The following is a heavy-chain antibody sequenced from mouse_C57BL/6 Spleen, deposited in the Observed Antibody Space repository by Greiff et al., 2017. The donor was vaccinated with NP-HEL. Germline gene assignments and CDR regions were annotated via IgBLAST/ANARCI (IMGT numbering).Heavy chain of an antibody. J-gene: IGHJ2*01. V-gene: IGHV1-85*01. D-gene: IGHD1-1*01. CDR1: GYTFTSYD. CDR3: ARSLYYYGSSPYYFDY. CDR2: IYPRDGST. Sequence: QVQLQQSGPELVKPGASVKLSCKASGYTFTSYDINWVKPRPGQGLEWIGWIYPRDGSTKYNEKFKGKATLTVDTSSSTAYLELHSLTSEDSAVYFCARSLYYYGSSPYYFDYWGQGTTLTVSS.